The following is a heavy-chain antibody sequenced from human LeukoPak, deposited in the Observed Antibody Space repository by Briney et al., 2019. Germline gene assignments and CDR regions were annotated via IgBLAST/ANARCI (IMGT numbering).Heavy chain of an antibody. CDR3: ARHAYYYDRSGSYEAFDI. CDR2: MYYSGST. CDR1: SDSISSYY. Sequence: SETLSLTCTVSSDSISSYYWSWIRQPPGKGLEWIGSMYYSGSTNYKPSLKSRVTISVDTSKNQFSLKLSSVTAADTAVYYCARHAYYYDRSGSYEAFDIWGQGTMVTVSS. J-gene: IGHJ3*02. V-gene: IGHV4-59*08. D-gene: IGHD3-22*01.